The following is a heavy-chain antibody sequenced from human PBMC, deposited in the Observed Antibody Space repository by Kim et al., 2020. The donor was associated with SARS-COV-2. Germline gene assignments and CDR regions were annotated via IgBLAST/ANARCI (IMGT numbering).Heavy chain of an antibody. J-gene: IGHJ5*02. D-gene: IGHD2-15*01. CDR2: IHPGDSDT. CDR3: ARASYCSGGSCYGNFDWFDP. Sequence: GESLKISCKGSGYSFTNYWIGWVRQMSGKGLEWMGIIHPGDSDTRYSTSFQGQVTISADNSISTAYLQWSSLKASDTAMYYCARASYCSGGSCYGNFDWFDPWGRGTQVTVSS. V-gene: IGHV5-51*01. CDR1: GYSFTNYW.